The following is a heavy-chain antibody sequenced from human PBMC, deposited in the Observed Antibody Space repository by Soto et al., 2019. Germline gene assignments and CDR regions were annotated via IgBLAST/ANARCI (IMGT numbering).Heavy chain of an antibody. V-gene: IGHV1-8*01. CDR1: VYAFTSYH. J-gene: IGHJ6*02. CDR3: AREQTGSTSYLGNGIDV. Sequence: ASLKLYGKAFVYAFTSYHVNWVLHKTGQGLEWMGWMNPNSGNTGYAQKFQGRVTMTRNTSISTAYMELSSLRSEDTAVYYCAREQTGSTSYLGNGIDVCVRGT. D-gene: IGHD1-7*01. CDR2: MNPNSGNT.